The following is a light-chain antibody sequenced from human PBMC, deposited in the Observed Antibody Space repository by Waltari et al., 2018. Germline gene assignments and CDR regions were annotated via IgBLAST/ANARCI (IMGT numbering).Light chain of an antibody. CDR3: SSYAGSNNLV. CDR1: SSDIRGNKY. V-gene: IGLV2-8*01. CDR2: EVS. Sequence: QSALTQPPSASGSPGQSVTISCTATSSDIRGNKYASWYRQHPGKGPKLLIYEVSKRPSGVPNRFSGSKSGNTASLTVSGLQAEDEADYYCSSYAGSNNLVFGTGTKVTVL. J-gene: IGLJ1*01.